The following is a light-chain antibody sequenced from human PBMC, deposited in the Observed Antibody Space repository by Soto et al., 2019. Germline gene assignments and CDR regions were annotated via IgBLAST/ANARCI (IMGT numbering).Light chain of an antibody. CDR3: ALSLPRGVWE. J-gene: IGLJ3*02. CDR1: SGSVSTSSY. Sequence: QTVVTQEPSFSVSPGGTITLTCGLTSGSVSTSSYPSWYQQTPGQAPRTLIYSTNTRSSGVPDRFSGSILGNKAALTITGAQAVDESDYYCALSLPRGVWEFGGGTKVTVL. V-gene: IGLV8-61*01. CDR2: STN.